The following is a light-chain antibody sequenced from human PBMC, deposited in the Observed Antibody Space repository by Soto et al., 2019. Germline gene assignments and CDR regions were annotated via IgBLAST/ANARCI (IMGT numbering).Light chain of an antibody. V-gene: IGKV3-20*01. Sequence: IVLTQSPCTLSLSTGERATLSCRASQSVSNNYLAWYQQKPGQAPRLLIYGASNRATGIPDRFSGSGSGTDFTLTISRLEPEDFAVYYCQQYGSSGTFAQGTKVAIK. CDR1: QSVSNNY. CDR3: QQYGSSGT. J-gene: IGKJ1*01. CDR2: GAS.